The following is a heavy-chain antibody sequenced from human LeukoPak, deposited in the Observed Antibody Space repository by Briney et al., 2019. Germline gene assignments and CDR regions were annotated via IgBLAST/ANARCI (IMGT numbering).Heavy chain of an antibody. CDR3: ARGYCSGDTCYSWFDS. CDR1: GYSISSGYY. CDR2: IYHSGST. D-gene: IGHD2-15*01. V-gene: IGHV4-38-2*01. Sequence: SETLSLTCAVSGYSISSGYYWGWIRQPPGKGLEWIGSIYHSGSTYYNPSLKSRVTISVDTSKNQFSLRLNSVTAADTAVYYCARGYCSGDTCYSWFDSWGQGTLVTVPS. J-gene: IGHJ5*01.